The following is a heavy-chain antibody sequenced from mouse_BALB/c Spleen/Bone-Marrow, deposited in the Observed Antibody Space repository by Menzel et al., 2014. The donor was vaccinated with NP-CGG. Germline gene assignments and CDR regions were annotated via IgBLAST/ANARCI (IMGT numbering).Heavy chain of an antibody. CDR2: IDPSDSYT. CDR3: ATARATSYAMDY. CDR1: GYTFTSYW. D-gene: IGHD3-1*01. V-gene: IGHV1-69*02. J-gene: IGHJ4*01. Sequence: SGAELVKPGASVKLSCKASGYTFTSYWMHWVKQRPGQGLEWIGEIDPSDSYTNYNQKFKGKAILTVDKSSSTAYMQLSSLTSEDPAVYYCATARATSYAMDYWGQGTSVTVSS.